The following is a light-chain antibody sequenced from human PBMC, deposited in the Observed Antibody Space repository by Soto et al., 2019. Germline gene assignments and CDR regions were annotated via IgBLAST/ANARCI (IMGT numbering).Light chain of an antibody. CDR2: YDR. CDR3: QVWDKSNDHSGV. Sequence: SYELTQPPSVSVAPGKTARIPCGGNNIGSESVHWYQHKPGQAPVLVMFYDRVRPSGIPERFSGSNSGNTATLTISRVEAADEADYYCQVWDKSNDHSGVFGGGIQLTVL. V-gene: IGLV3-21*04. J-gene: IGLJ2*01. CDR1: NIGSES.